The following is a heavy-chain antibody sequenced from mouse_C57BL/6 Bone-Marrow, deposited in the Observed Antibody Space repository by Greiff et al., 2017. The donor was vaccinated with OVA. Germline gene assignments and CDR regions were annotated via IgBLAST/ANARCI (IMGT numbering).Heavy chain of an antibody. V-gene: IGHV1-69*01. CDR3: SLYYYWYFYV. D-gene: IGHD1-1*01. Sequence: VQLQQPGAELVMPGASVKLSCKASGYTFTSYWMHWVKQRPGQGLEWIGEIDPSDSYTNYNQKFKGKSTLTVDKSSSTAYMQLSSLTSEDSAVYYCSLYYYWYFYVCGTGTTVTVSS. CDR2: IDPSDSYT. J-gene: IGHJ1*03. CDR1: GYTFTSYW.